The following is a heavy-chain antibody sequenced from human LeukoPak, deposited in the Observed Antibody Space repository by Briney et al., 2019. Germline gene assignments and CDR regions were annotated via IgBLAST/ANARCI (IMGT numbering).Heavy chain of an antibody. V-gene: IGHV3-21*01. CDR2: ISGSSSYI. CDR3: APRVVVIAAPFDY. Sequence: GSLRLSCAASGFTFSSFGMNWVRQAPGKGLEWVSCISGSSSYIYYSDSVKGRFTISRDNAKNSLYLQMNSLRAEDTAVYYCAPRVVVIAAPFDYWGKGTLVTVSS. CDR1: GFTFSSFG. D-gene: IGHD2-21*01. J-gene: IGHJ4*02.